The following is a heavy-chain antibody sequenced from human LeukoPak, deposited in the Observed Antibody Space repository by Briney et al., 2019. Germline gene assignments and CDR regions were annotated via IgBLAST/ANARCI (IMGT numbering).Heavy chain of an antibody. V-gene: IGHV3-7*01. CDR1: GFTLSNYW. J-gene: IGHJ4*02. D-gene: IGHD3-22*01. CDR2: IEQDGSEK. Sequence: GGSLRLSCAASGFTLSNYWMSWVRQASGKGLEWVANIEQDGSEKYFVDSVKGRFTMSRDNAKNSLYLQMNSPRDEDTAVYYCAREKYYDSSGFGYWGQGTLVTVSS. CDR3: AREKYYDSSGFGY.